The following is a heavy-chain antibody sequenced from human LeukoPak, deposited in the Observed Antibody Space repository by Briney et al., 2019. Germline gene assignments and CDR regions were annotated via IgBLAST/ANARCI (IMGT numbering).Heavy chain of an antibody. J-gene: IGHJ6*02. CDR1: GFTFSSYS. V-gene: IGHV3-21*01. D-gene: IGHD4-23*01. CDR3: ARQGDYGGIPGYYYGLDV. Sequence: GGSLRLSCAVSGFTFSSYSMNWVRQAPGKGLEWVSSISISSSYLYYADSVKGRFTISRDNAKNSLYLQMNSLRAEDTAVYYCARQGDYGGIPGYYYGLDVWGQGTTVTVSS. CDR2: ISISSSYL.